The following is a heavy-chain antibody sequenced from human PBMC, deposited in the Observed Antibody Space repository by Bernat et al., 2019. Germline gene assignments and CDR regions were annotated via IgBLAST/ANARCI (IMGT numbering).Heavy chain of an antibody. V-gene: IGHV3-30*03. CDR1: GFTFSSYG. Sequence: QVQLVESGGGVVQPGRSLRLSCAASGFTFSSYGMHWVRQAPGKGLEWVAVISYDGSNKYYADSVKGRFTISRDNSKNTLYLQMNSLRAEDTAVYYCARDRPLGGDITMIVVVITFDFDYWGQGTLVTVSS. J-gene: IGHJ4*02. CDR2: ISYDGSNK. CDR3: ARDRPLGGDITMIVVVITFDFDY. D-gene: IGHD3-22*01.